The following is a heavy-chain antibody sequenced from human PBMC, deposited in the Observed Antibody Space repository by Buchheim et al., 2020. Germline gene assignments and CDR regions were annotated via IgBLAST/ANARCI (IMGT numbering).Heavy chain of an antibody. CDR2: INPSGGST. CDR1: GYTFTSYY. CDR3: ASQSGWQQLVGNNWFDP. Sequence: QVQLVQSGAEVKKPGASVKVSCKASGYTFTSYYMHWVRQAPGQGLEWMGIINPSGGSTSYAQKFQGRVTMTRDTSTSTVYMELSSLRSEDTAVYYWASQSGWQQLVGNNWFDPWGQGTL. D-gene: IGHD6-13*01. J-gene: IGHJ5*02. V-gene: IGHV1-46*03.